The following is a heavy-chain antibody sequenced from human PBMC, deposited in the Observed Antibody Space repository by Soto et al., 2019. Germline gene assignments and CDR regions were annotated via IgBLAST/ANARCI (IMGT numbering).Heavy chain of an antibody. V-gene: IGHV4-38-2*02. CDR1: GYSISSGYY. J-gene: IGHJ5*02. D-gene: IGHD3-22*01. CDR3: ARDNNLQLTMIVVVPGRWFDP. CDR2: IYHSGNT. Sequence: KTSETLSLTCAVSGYSISSGYYWGWIRQPPGKGLEWIGSIYHSGNTYYNPSLKSRVTISVDTSKNQFSLKLRSVTAADTAVYYCARDNNLQLTMIVVVPGRWFDPWGQGTLVTVSS.